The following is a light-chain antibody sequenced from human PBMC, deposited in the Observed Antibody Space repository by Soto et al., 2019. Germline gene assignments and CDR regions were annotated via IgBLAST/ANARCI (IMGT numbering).Light chain of an antibody. J-gene: IGKJ1*01. CDR2: AAS. CDR1: QGISSY. V-gene: IGKV1-8*01. CDR3: KQYSGYPPT. Sequence: AIRMTQSPSSLSASTGDRVTITCRASQGISSYLACYQQKPGKAPKLLIYAASTLQSGVPSMFSGSGSGTDFTLTISCLQSADFAIYYCKQYSGYPPTFVQGTKVEIK.